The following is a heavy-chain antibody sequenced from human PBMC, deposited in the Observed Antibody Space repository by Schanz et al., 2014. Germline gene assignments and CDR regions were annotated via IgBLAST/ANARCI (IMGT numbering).Heavy chain of an antibody. CDR3: ASSGAGYSSSWDFDY. Sequence: QVHLVQSGAEVKKPGSSVKVSCKASGGTFSTYTISWVRQAPGQGLEWMGRIIPILGIANYAQKFQGRVTIAADKSTFTAYIDVSSLRSEDTAVYYCASSGAGYSSSWDFDYWGQGTLVTVSS. CDR2: IIPILGIA. D-gene: IGHD6-13*01. CDR1: GGTFSTYT. J-gene: IGHJ4*02. V-gene: IGHV1-69*02.